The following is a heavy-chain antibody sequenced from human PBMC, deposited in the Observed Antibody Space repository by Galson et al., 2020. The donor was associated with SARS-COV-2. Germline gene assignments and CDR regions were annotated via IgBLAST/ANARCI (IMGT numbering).Heavy chain of an antibody. D-gene: IGHD6-13*01. CDR1: GYTFTNFY. CDR2: INPSGGST. Sequence: ASVKVSCKASGYTFTNFYVHWVRQAPGQGLEWMGIINPSGGSTTYAQKFQGRVSMTRDTPTSTVYMELSSLRSEDTAVYYCARMGRTAAAGSLNYFDFWGQGTLVTVSS. CDR3: ARMGRTAAAGSLNYFDF. V-gene: IGHV1-46*03. J-gene: IGHJ4*02.